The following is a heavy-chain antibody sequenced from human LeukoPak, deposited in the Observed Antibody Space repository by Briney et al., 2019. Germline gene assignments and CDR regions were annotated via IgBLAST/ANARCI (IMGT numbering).Heavy chain of an antibody. V-gene: IGHV4-59*01. D-gene: IGHD4-17*01. Sequence: SETLSLTCTVSGGSIGSYYWSWIRQPPGKGLEWIGDIYFTGTTNSNPSLKSRVTISLDTSKNQFSLNLTSVTAADTAVYYCARGYGDYYYYGMDVWGQGTTVNVSS. CDR3: ARGYGDYYYYGMDV. CDR2: IYFTGTT. CDR1: GGSIGSYY. J-gene: IGHJ6*02.